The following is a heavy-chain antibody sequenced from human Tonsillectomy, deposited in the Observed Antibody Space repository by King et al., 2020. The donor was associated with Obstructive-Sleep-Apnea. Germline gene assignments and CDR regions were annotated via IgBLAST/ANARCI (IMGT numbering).Heavy chain of an antibody. V-gene: IGHV4-34*01. J-gene: IGHJ4*02. CDR1: GGSFSGYY. D-gene: IGHD6-13*01. Sequence: VQLQQWGAGLLKPSETLSLTCAVYGGSFSGYYWSWIRQPPGKGLEWIGEINHSGSTNYNPSLKSRVTISVDTSKNQFSLKLSSVTAAYTAVYYCARDFPYSSRSRADYWGQGTLVTVSS. CDR2: INHSGST. CDR3: ARDFPYSSRSRADY.